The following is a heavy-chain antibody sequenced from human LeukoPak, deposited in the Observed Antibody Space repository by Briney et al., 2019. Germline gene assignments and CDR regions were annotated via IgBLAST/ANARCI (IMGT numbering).Heavy chain of an antibody. CDR3: ARVGEDIVVVPAALNWFDP. J-gene: IGHJ5*02. D-gene: IGHD2-2*01. CDR1: GFTFSNYE. V-gene: IGHV3-48*01. Sequence: PGGSLRLSCAASGFTFSNYEMNWVRQAPGKGLEWVSYISSSSSTIYYADSVKGRFTISRDNAKNSLYLQMNSLRAEDTAVYYCARVGEDIVVVPAALNWFDPWGQGTLVTVSS. CDR2: ISSSSSTI.